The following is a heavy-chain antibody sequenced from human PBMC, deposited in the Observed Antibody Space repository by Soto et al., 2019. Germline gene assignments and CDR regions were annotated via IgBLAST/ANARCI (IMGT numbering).Heavy chain of an antibody. Sequence: QVQLVESGGGVVQPGTSLRLSCTASGFKFSYYVMHWVRQGPGKGLEWVAVIWYDGGRDYYLDSVEGPFTISRDNFKNTVYLEMNSLRVEDTAVYYCARGTSHFYSDMDVWGEGNTVTVSS. CDR2: IWYDGGRD. D-gene: IGHD3-16*01. V-gene: IGHV3-33*01. J-gene: IGHJ6*03. CDR3: ARGTSHFYSDMDV. CDR1: GFKFSYYV.